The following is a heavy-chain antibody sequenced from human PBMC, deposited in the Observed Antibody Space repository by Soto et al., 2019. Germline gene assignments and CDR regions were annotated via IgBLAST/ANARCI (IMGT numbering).Heavy chain of an antibody. CDR1: GGSFSVYD. CDR3: ARGSVDTVDSSGIYEY. V-gene: IGHV4-34*01. CDR2: ITDSEGI. J-gene: IGHJ4*02. D-gene: IGHD3-22*01. Sequence: SGTLSLTCAVYGGSFSVYDGRLIRQPAGKGLEGFGKITDSEGISYDPCLKRRVTIRVDTSKGQVSLKPTSVTAADRAVYYCARGSVDTVDSSGIYEYWGQGPPVTVSS.